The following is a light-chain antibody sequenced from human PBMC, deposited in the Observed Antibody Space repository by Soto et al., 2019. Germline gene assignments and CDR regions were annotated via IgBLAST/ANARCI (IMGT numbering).Light chain of an antibody. J-gene: IGLJ1*01. CDR3: SSYAGSNNYV. CDR1: SSDVGGYNY. CDR2: EVN. V-gene: IGLV2-8*01. Sequence: QPVLTQPPSASGAPGQSVGIFCTGTSSDVGGYNYVSWYQLHPGKAPKLMIYEVNMRPSGVPDRFSGSKSGNTASLTVSGLRAEDEADYYCSSYAGSNNYVFGTGTKVTVL.